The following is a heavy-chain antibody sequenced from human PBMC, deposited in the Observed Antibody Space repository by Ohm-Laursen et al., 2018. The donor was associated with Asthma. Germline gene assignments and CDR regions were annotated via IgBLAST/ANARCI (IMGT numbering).Heavy chain of an antibody. J-gene: IGHJ4*02. CDR1: GGTFSSYA. D-gene: IGHD3-10*01. Sequence: GASVKVSCKASGGTFSSYAISWVRQAPGQGLEWMGGIIPIFGTANYAQKFQGRVTITADESTSTAYMELSSLRSEDTAVYYCARDLQESVVQGDWGQGTLVTVSS. CDR2: IIPIFGTA. CDR3: ARDLQESVVQGD. V-gene: IGHV1-69*13.